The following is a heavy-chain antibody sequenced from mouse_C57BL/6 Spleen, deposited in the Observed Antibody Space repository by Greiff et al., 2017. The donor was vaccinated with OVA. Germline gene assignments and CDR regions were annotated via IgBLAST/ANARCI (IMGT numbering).Heavy chain of an antibody. CDR1: GFTFSDYG. V-gene: IGHV5-17*01. Sequence: EVKLMESGGGLVKPGGSLKLSCAASGFTFSDYGMHWVRQAPEKGLEWVAYISSGSSTIYYADTVKGLFTISRDNSKNTLFLQMTSLRSEDTALYYCAMELYRESMDYWGQGTSVTVSS. CDR2: ISSGSSTI. CDR3: AMELYRESMDY. J-gene: IGHJ4*01.